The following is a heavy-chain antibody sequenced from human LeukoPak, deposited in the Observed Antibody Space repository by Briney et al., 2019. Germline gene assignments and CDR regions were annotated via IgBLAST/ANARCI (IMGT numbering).Heavy chain of an antibody. Sequence: SETLSLTCTVSGGSVNGGSYYWSWIRQPPGKGLEWIGYLYYTGSTNYNPSLKSRVTISVDTSKNQFSLKLSSVTAADTAVYYCARSGYSYGYGFVIDYWGQGTLVTVSS. CDR1: GGSVNGGSYY. CDR2: LYYTGST. V-gene: IGHV4-61*01. J-gene: IGHJ4*02. D-gene: IGHD5-18*01. CDR3: ARSGYSYGYGFVIDY.